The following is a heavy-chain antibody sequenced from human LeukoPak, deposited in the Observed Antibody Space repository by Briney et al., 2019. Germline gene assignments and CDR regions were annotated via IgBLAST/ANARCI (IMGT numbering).Heavy chain of an antibody. Sequence: SVKVSCKASGGTFSSYAVSWVRQAPGQGLEWMGRIIPILGIANYAQKFQGRVTITADKSTSTAYMELSSLRSEDTAVYYCARDIYCGGDCYRDDYWGQGTLVTVSS. V-gene: IGHV1-69*04. CDR2: IIPILGIA. J-gene: IGHJ4*02. D-gene: IGHD2-21*02. CDR1: GGTFSSYA. CDR3: ARDIYCGGDCYRDDY.